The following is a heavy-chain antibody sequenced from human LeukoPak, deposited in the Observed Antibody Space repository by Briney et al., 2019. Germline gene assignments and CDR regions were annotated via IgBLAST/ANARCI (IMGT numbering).Heavy chain of an antibody. CDR3: ARGTSDCSSTSRPLGY. D-gene: IGHD2-2*01. CDR1: GGSISSYY. J-gene: IGHJ4*02. Sequence: PSETLSLTCTVSGGSISSYYWSWIRQPPGKGLEWIGYIYYSGSTNYNPSLKSRVTISVDTSKNQFSLKLSSVTAADTAVYYCARGTSDCSSTSRPLGYWGQGTLVTVSS. CDR2: IYYSGST. V-gene: IGHV4-59*01.